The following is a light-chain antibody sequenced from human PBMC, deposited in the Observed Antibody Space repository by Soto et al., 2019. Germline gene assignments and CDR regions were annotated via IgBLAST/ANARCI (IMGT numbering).Light chain of an antibody. J-gene: IGKJ1*01. V-gene: IGKV1-5*03. CDR3: QHYNSYSEA. Sequence: DIQMTQSPSTLSGSVGDRVTITCRASQTISSWLAWYQQKPGEAPKLQIYKASTLKSGVPSRFSGSGSGTEFTLTISSLQPDDFATYYCQHYNSYSEAFGQGTKVELK. CDR1: QTISSW. CDR2: KAS.